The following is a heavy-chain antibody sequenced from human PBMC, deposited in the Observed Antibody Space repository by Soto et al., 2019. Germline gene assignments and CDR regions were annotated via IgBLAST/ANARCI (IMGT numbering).Heavy chain of an antibody. CDR1: GCSISSSSYY. J-gene: IGHJ4*02. V-gene: IGHV4-39*01. CDR2: IYYSGST. Sequence: PAETLSLTCTVSGCSISSSSYYWGWIRQPPGKGLEWIGSIYYSGSTYYNPSLKSRVTISIDKSKNQFSLKLSSLTAADTAVYYCARLEGLATISYYFDFWGQGTLVTVSS. CDR3: ARLEGLATISYYFDF. D-gene: IGHD3-9*01.